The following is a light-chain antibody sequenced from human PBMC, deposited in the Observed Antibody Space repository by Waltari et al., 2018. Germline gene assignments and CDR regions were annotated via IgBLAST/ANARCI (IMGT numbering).Light chain of an antibody. Sequence: DIQVTQSPSTLSASVGNRVTITCRASQRINNMLACYQQKPGKAPKLLIYKASSLESGIPSRFSGSGSGTEFTLTISSLQPDDFATYYCLQYNNYWTFGQGTKVEVK. J-gene: IGKJ1*01. CDR3: LQYNNYWT. V-gene: IGKV1-5*03. CDR2: KAS. CDR1: QRINNM.